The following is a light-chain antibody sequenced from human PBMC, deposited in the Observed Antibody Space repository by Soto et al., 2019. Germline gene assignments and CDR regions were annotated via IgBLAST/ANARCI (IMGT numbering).Light chain of an antibody. V-gene: IGKV2-28*01. CDR1: QSLLHSNGYNY. Sequence: EIVMTQYPLSLPVTPGEPASISCRSSQSLLHSNGYNYLDWYLQKPGQSPQLLIYLGSNRASGVPDRFSGSGSGTDFTLKISRVEAEDVGVYYCMQPLQSWTFGQGTKVDI. CDR3: MQPLQSWT. J-gene: IGKJ1*01. CDR2: LGS.